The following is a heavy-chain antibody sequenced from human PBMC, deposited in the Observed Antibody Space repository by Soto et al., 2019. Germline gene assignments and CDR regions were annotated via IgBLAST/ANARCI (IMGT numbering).Heavy chain of an antibody. CDR2: ITGRGGST. CDR3: AKTFYPSGSYYAY. J-gene: IGHJ4*02. D-gene: IGHD3-10*01. CDR1: GFSFSGYS. V-gene: IGHV3-23*01. Sequence: EVQLLESGGGLVQPGGSLRLSCAASGFSFSGYSMTWIRQAPGQGLEWVSTITGRGGSTYYADSVKGRLTISRDNSKDTMYLQMNSLRAEDTAVYYCAKTFYPSGSYYAYWGQGTLVTVSS.